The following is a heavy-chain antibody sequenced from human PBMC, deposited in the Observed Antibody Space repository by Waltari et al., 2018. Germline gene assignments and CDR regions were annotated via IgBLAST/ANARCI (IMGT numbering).Heavy chain of an antibody. J-gene: IGHJ4*02. CDR1: GFTFRNTW. Sequence: EVQLVESGGGLVMPGGSLRLSCAASGFTFRNTWMSWVRQAPGKGVGGVGRIKSRSAGGTTDYTSPVKGRFTISRDDSQNTLHLQMNSLKTEDTAVYYCTTDRFDWGQGILVTVSS. CDR2: IKSRSAGGTT. D-gene: IGHD3-16*01. V-gene: IGHV3-15*01. CDR3: TTDRFD.